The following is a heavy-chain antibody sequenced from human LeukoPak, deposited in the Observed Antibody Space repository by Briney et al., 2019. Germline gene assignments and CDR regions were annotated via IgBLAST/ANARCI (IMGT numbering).Heavy chain of an antibody. CDR2: ISSSSSTI. Sequence: GSLRLSCAASGFTFSSYSMNWVRQAPGKGLEWVSYISSSSSTIYYADSVKGRFTISRDNDKNSLYLQMNSLRAEDTAVYYCARVGSIVVVPVDYWGQGTLVTVSS. V-gene: IGHV3-48*01. D-gene: IGHD2-21*01. J-gene: IGHJ4*02. CDR3: ARVGSIVVVPVDY. CDR1: GFTFSSYS.